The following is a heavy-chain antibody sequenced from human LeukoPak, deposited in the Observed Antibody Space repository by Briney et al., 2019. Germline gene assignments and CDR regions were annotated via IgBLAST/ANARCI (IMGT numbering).Heavy chain of an antibody. CDR1: GGTFRSYA. J-gene: IGHJ4*02. V-gene: IGHV1-69*13. D-gene: IGHD3-10*01. CDR3: ARDSMVRGVPFDY. CDR2: IIPIFGTA. Sequence: SVKVSCKASGGTFRSYAISWVRQAPGQGLEWMGGIIPIFGTANYAQKFQGRVTITADESTSTAYMELSSLRSEDTAVYYCARDSMVRGVPFDYWGQGTLVTVSS.